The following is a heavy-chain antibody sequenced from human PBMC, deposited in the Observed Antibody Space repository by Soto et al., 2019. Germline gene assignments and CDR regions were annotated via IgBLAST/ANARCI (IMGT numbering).Heavy chain of an antibody. V-gene: IGHV4-59*01. CDR2: IYYSGST. CDR1: GGSISSYY. Sequence: SETLSLTCTVSGGSISSYYWSWIRQPPGKGLEWIGYIYYSGSTNYNPSLKSRVTISVDTSKNQFSLKLSSVTAADTAVYYCACGGYSYGYYYYYGMDVWGQGTTVTVSS. J-gene: IGHJ6*02. CDR3: ACGGYSYGYYYYYGMDV. D-gene: IGHD5-18*01.